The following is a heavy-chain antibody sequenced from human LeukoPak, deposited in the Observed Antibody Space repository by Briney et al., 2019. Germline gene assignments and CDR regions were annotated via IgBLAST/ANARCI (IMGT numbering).Heavy chain of an antibody. Sequence: ASVKVSCKVSGYTLTELSMHWVRQAPGKRLEWMGGFDPEDGETIYAQKFQGRVTMTEDTSTDTAYMELSSLRSEDTAVYYCATEAREAPAARYYYYYGMDVWGQGTTVTVSS. D-gene: IGHD2-2*01. CDR2: FDPEDGET. CDR1: GYTLTELS. V-gene: IGHV1-24*01. CDR3: ATEAREAPAARYYYYYGMDV. J-gene: IGHJ6*02.